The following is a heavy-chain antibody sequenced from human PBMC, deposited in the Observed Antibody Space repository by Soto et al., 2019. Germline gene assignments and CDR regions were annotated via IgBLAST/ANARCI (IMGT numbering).Heavy chain of an antibody. Sequence: EVQLVESGGGLVKPGGSLRLSCAASGFTFSSYSMNWVRQAPGKGLEWVSSISSSSSYIYYADSVKSRFTISRDNAKNSRYLQTNSLRAEDTAVYYCARLGAPNAFDIWGQGTMVTVSS. D-gene: IGHD3-16*01. V-gene: IGHV3-21*01. J-gene: IGHJ3*02. CDR1: GFTFSSYS. CDR2: ISSSSSYI. CDR3: ARLGAPNAFDI.